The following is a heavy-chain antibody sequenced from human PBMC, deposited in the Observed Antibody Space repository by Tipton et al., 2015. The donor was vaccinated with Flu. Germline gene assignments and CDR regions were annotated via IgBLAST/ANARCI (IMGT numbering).Heavy chain of an antibody. J-gene: IGHJ4*02. CDR3: ARLGGEATVTLFY. V-gene: IGHV4-38-2*02. CDR2: IYHSGST. CDR1: GYSISSGFY. Sequence: TLSLTCTVSGYSISSGFYWGWIRQSPGKGLEWIGNIYHSGSTFYNPSLKSRVTISVDTSKNQFSLKLSSVTAADTAVYYCARLGGEATVTLFYWGQGTLVTVSS. D-gene: IGHD3-16*01.